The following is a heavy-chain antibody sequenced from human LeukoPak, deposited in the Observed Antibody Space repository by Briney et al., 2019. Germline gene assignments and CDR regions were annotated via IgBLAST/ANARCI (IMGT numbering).Heavy chain of an antibody. J-gene: IGHJ5*02. Sequence: GGSLRLSCAASGFTFSSYSMNWVRQAPGKGLEWVSYISSSSSTIYYADSVKGRFTISRDNAKKSLYLQMNSLRVEDTALYYCARDAEVGTLFGVLSRYNWFDPWGQGTLVTVSS. CDR2: ISSSSSTI. CDR3: ARDAEVGTLFGVLSRYNWFDP. D-gene: IGHD3-3*01. V-gene: IGHV3-48*04. CDR1: GFTFSSYS.